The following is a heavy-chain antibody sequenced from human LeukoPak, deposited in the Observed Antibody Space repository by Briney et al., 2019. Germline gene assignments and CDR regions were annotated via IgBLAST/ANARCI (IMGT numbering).Heavy chain of an antibody. V-gene: IGHV3-11*01. D-gene: IGHD1-26*01. J-gene: IGHJ4*02. Sequence: GGSLRLSCAASGFTFSDYYMSWIRQAPGKGLEWVSYISSSGSTIYYADSVKGRFTISRDNAKNSLYLQMNSLRAEDTAVYYCASQWELLELDYWGQGTLVTVSS. CDR1: GFTFSDYY. CDR2: ISSSGSTI. CDR3: ASQWELLELDY.